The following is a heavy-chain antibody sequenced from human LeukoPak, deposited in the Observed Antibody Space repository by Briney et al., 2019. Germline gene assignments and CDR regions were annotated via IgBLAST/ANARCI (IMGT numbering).Heavy chain of an antibody. J-gene: IGHJ5*02. CDR1: GYTFIGYY. D-gene: IGHD6-19*01. CDR3: ARPLGSGWYFGFDP. V-gene: IGHV1-2*02. CDR2: INPNSGGT. Sequence: ASVKVSCKASGYTFIGYYIHWVRQAPGQGLEWMGWINPNSGGTNYAQKFQGRVTMTRDTSISTAYMELSRLRSDDTAVYYCARPLGSGWYFGFDPWGQGTLVTVSS.